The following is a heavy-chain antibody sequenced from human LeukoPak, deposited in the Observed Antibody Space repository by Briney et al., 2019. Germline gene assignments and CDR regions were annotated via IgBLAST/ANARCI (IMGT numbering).Heavy chain of an antibody. CDR3: ARVGLSYGFAGDDY. Sequence: GASVKVSCKASGYTFTSYDINWVRQAPGQGLEWMGWMNPNSGNTGYAQKFQGRVTMTRNTSISTAYMELSSLRSEDTAVYYCARVGLSYGFAGDDYWGQGTLVTVSS. V-gene: IGHV1-8*01. CDR1: GYTFTSYD. CDR2: MNPNSGNT. J-gene: IGHJ4*02. D-gene: IGHD5-18*01.